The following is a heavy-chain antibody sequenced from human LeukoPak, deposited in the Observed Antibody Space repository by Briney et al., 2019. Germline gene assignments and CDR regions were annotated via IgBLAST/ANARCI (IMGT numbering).Heavy chain of an antibody. V-gene: IGHV1-46*01. CDR1: GYTFTSNY. CDR2: INLSCDTT. Sequence: ASAKLSCKASGYTFTSNYIHWVRQPPGQGLEWMGIINLSCDTTSYAQQFQVRVTMTRSISTSTVYMELSRLRSEDTAVYYCARKVAVGGNVLDYWGQGTLVTVSS. D-gene: IGHD4-23*01. CDR3: ARKVAVGGNVLDY. J-gene: IGHJ4*02.